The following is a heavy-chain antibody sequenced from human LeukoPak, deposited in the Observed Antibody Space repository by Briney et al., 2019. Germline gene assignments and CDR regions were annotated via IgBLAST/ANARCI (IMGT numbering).Heavy chain of an antibody. Sequence: GGSLRLSCAASGFTFSSYEMNWVRQAPGTGLEWVSYISSSGSTIYYADSVKRRFTISRDNAKNSLYLQMNSLRAEDTAVYYCARDLYYYDSPGLFDYWGQGTLVTVSS. D-gene: IGHD3-22*01. V-gene: IGHV3-48*03. CDR2: ISSSGSTI. CDR3: ARDLYYYDSPGLFDY. J-gene: IGHJ4*02. CDR1: GFTFSSYE.